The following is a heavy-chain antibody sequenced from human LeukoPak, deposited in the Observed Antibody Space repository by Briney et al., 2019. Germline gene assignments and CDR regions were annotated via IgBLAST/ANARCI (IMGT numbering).Heavy chain of an antibody. CDR1: GYTFTSYD. J-gene: IGHJ4*02. CDR2: MNPNSGNT. D-gene: IGHD6-19*01. Sequence: GASVKVSCKASGYTFTSYDINWVRQATGQGLEWMGWMNPNSGNTGYEQKFQGRVTMTRNTSISTAYMELSSLRSEDTAVYYCARASIAVAGTGFDYWGQGTLVTVSS. V-gene: IGHV1-8*01. CDR3: ARASIAVAGTGFDY.